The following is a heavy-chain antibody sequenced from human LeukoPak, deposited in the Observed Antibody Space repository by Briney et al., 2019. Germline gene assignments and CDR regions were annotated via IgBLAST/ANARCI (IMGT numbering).Heavy chain of an antibody. CDR1: GGSINNYY. Sequence: SETLSLTCTVSGGSINNYYWCWVRQTPGKGLECIGYIYYTGSTNYNPSLRSRVTMSVDTSTNQFSLKLSSVTAADTAVYYCARLSSGSNPPFDYWGQGTLVTVSS. CDR3: ARLSSGSNPPFDY. V-gene: IGHV4-59*08. J-gene: IGHJ4*02. D-gene: IGHD3-22*01. CDR2: IYYTGST.